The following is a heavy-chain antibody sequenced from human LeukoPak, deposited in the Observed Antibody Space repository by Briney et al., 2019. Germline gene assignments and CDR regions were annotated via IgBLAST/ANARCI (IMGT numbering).Heavy chain of an antibody. CDR1: GFTFSTYA. CDR2: ISGSGGDT. V-gene: IGHV3-23*01. J-gene: IGHJ4*02. CDR3: AKDIMWGRWELYRPGYNFDY. Sequence: PGGSLRLSCAAAGFTFSTYAMSWVRQAPGNGLEWVSSISGSGGDTSYADSVTGRFTISRDNSKNKLYLQMNSLRAEDTAVYYCAKDIMWGRWELYRPGYNFDYWGQGILVILSS. D-gene: IGHD1-26*01.